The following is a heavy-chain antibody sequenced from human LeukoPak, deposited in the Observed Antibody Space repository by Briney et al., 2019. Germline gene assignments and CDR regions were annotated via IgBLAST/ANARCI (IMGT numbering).Heavy chain of an antibody. J-gene: IGHJ5*02. V-gene: IGHV4-4*09. CDR2: IYGSGST. Sequence: SETLSLTCTVSGGSISSYYWSWIRQPPGKGLEWIGYIYGSGSTNYNPSLKSRVTISVDTSMNQFSLGLSSVTAADTAVYYCTRGATVAGWDWLDPWGQGTLVTVSS. CDR1: GGSISSYY. CDR3: TRGATVAGWDWLDP. D-gene: IGHD6-19*01.